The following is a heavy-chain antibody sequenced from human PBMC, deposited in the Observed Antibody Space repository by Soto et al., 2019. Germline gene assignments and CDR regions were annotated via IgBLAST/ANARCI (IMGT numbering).Heavy chain of an antibody. CDR3: ARARITMVRGVIIPYYFDY. CDR2: IYHSGST. V-gene: IGHV4-30-2*01. CDR1: GGSISSGGYS. J-gene: IGHJ4*02. Sequence: PSETLSLTCAVSGGSISSGGYSWSWIRQPPGKGLEWIGYIYHSGSTYYNPSLKSRVTISVDRSKNQFSLKLSSVTAADTAVYYCARARITMVRGVIIPYYFDYWGQGTLVTVSS. D-gene: IGHD3-10*01.